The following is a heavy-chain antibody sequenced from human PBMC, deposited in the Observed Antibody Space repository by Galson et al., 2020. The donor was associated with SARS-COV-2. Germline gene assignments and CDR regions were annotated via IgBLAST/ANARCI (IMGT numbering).Heavy chain of an antibody. J-gene: IGHJ4*02. CDR2: IDWADDT. Sequence: SGPTLVKPTQTLTLTCRFSGFSLSTSGMCVSWIRQPPGKALEWLARIDWADDTYYNTSLKTRLTISKDTSKNQVVLTMTNMDPVDTATYYCARLLGPTAAIDYWGQGTLVTVSS. CDR3: ARLLGPTAAIDY. D-gene: IGHD1-26*01. V-gene: IGHV2-70*11. CDR1: GFSLSTSGMC.